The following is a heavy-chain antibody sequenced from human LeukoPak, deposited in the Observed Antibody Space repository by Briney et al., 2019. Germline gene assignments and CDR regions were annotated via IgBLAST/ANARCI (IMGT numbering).Heavy chain of an antibody. Sequence: GGSLRLSCAASGFTFSNYGMHWIRQAPDKGLEWVAVISYDGSNKYYADSVKGRFTISRDNSKNTLYLQMNSLRAEDTAVYYCARGGFEVDYWGQGTLVTVSS. D-gene: IGHD3-10*01. J-gene: IGHJ4*02. CDR2: ISYDGSNK. CDR1: GFTFSNYG. V-gene: IGHV3-30*03. CDR3: ARGGFEVDY.